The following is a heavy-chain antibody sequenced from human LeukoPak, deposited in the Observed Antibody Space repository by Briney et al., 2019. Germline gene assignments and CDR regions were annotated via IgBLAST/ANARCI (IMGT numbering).Heavy chain of an antibody. CDR1: GFTVSTNF. D-gene: IGHD6-19*01. CDR2: LYSGGDT. V-gene: IGHV3-66*04. J-gene: IGHJ6*02. CDR3: ARPPGLAGHYSYFYGVDL. Sequence: PGGSLRLSCTVSGFTVSTNFLSWVRQAPGKGLEWVSILYSGGDTYYADSVKGRFAISRDNSKNTLYLQMNSLRAEDTAVYYCARPPGLAGHYSYFYGVDLWGQGTTVTVSS.